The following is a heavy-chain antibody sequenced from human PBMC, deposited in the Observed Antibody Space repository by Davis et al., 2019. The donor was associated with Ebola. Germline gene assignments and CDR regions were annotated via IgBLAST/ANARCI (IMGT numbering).Heavy chain of an antibody. D-gene: IGHD6-19*01. CDR1: GFTFTNVW. CDR3: ATTQWLREFDN. J-gene: IGHJ4*02. V-gene: IGHV3-53*05. CDR2: IYDQST. Sequence: PGGSLRLSCAASGFTFTNVWMNWVRQAPGKGLEWVSVIYDQSTVYADSVRGRFIISRDKSNNTLYLEMNSLRVDDTAVYYCATTQWLREFDNWGQGTLVTVSS.